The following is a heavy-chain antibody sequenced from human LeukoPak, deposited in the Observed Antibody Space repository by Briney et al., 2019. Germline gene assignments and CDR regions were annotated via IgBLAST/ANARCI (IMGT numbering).Heavy chain of an antibody. D-gene: IGHD6-19*01. CDR2: IDHIGRT. CDR1: GESFRGYY. Sequence: SSETLSLACAVYGESFRGYYWTWIRQTPGKGLEWIGEIDHIGRTTYNPSLKSRVTISVDTSKNQFSLRLTSVTASDTAVYYCARPVRCSATTCTGPFDYWGQGTLVTVSS. J-gene: IGHJ4*02. V-gene: IGHV4-34*01. CDR3: ARPVRCSATTCTGPFDY.